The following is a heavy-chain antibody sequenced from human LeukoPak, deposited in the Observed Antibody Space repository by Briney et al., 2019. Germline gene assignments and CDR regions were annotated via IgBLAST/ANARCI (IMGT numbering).Heavy chain of an antibody. V-gene: IGHV4-39*07. J-gene: IGHJ4*02. CDR3: ARSRTLRMGFDY. CDR2: IYYSGST. CDR1: GGSISSSSYY. Sequence: SETLSLTCTVSGGSISSSSYYWGWIRQPPGKGLEWIGSIYYSGSTYYNPSLKSRVTISVDTSKNQFSLKLSSVTAADTAVYYCARSRTLRMGFDYWGQGTLVTVSS. D-gene: IGHD3-16*01.